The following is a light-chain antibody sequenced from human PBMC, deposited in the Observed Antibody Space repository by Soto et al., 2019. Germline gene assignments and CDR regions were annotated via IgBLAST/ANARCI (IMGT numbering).Light chain of an antibody. CDR1: QSISGW. J-gene: IGKJ1*01. CDR2: KAS. V-gene: IGKV1-5*03. Sequence: DIQMTQSPSTLSASVGDRVTITCRASQSISGWLAWYQQNPGKAPKLLIYKASTLESGVPSRFNGSGSGTEFTLTISSLQPDDGATYYCQQYNNYGSWTFGQGTKVEIK. CDR3: QQYNNYGSWT.